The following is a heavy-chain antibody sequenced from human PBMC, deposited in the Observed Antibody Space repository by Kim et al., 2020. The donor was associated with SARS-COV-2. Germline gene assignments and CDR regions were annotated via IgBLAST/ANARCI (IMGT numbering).Heavy chain of an antibody. J-gene: IGHJ4*02. V-gene: IGHV1-24*01. CDR2: FYPEDGET. D-gene: IGHD3-22*01. CDR3: ATLDSSGYYKEYYFDY. CDR1: GYTLTELS. Sequence: ASVKVSCKVSGYTLTELSMHWVRQAPGKGLEGMGGFYPEDGETIYAQKFQGRVTMTEDTSTDTAYMDLSSLRSEDTAVYYCATLDSSGYYKEYYFDYWGQGTLVTVSS.